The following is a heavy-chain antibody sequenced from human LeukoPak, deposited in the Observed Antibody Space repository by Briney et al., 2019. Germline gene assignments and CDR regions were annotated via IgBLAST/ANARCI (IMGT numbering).Heavy chain of an antibody. CDR2: ISSSSTI. J-gene: IGHJ6*02. CDR3: ARGLYYYYYGMDV. V-gene: IGHV3-48*02. Sequence: GGSLRLSCAASGFTFSSYSMNWVRQAPGKGLEWVSYISSSSTIYYADSVKGRFTISRDNAKNSLYLQMNSLRDEDTAVYYCARGLYYYYYGMDVWGQGTTVTVSS. CDR1: GFTFSSYS.